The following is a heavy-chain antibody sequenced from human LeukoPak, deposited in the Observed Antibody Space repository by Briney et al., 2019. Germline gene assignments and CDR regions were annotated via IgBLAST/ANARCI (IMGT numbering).Heavy chain of an antibody. D-gene: IGHD3-10*01. CDR1: GFTFSSYA. CDR2: ISGSGGST. Sequence: GGSLRLSCAASGFTFSSYAMSWVRQAPGKGLEWVSAISGSGGSTYYADSVQGRFTISRDNSKNTLYLQLNSLRPEDTAVYYCARAGVYQNWFDPWGQGTLVTVSS. J-gene: IGHJ5*02. V-gene: IGHV3-23*01. CDR3: ARAGVYQNWFDP.